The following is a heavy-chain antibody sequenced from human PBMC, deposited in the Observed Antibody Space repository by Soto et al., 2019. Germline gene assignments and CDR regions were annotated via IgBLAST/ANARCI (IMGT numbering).Heavy chain of an antibody. CDR2: IYYRGNA. J-gene: IGHJ4*02. CDR1: DDSINSDKYY. D-gene: IGHD3-9*01. V-gene: IGHV4-39*01. Sequence: SETLSLTCSVSDDSINSDKYYWGWIRHPPGKGLEWIGSIYYRGNAYYNPSLQTRVTISLDKSKIQFSLKLNSVTAADSAVYFCARLEGLATVSYYFDFWGPGALVTVSS. CDR3: ARLEGLATVSYYFDF.